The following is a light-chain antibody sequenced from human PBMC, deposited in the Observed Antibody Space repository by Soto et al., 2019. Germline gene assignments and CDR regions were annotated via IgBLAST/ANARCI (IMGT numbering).Light chain of an antibody. V-gene: IGKV3-15*01. J-gene: IGKJ1*01. CDR1: QSVSSN. Sequence: EIVIMQTQTTLAVSPGERATLSCRSIQSVSSNLASYQQKPGQAPRLLIHGASTRATGIPARFSGSGSGTEFTLTISSLQSEDFAVYYCQQYDNWPPVTFGQVIKV. CDR2: GAS. CDR3: QQYDNWPPVT.